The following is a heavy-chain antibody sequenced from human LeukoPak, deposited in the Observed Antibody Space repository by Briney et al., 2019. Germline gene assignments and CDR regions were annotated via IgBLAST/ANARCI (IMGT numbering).Heavy chain of an antibody. CDR3: AREGGYDILTGYADY. CDR1: GYTFTSYY. CDR2: INPNSGGT. J-gene: IGHJ4*02. D-gene: IGHD3-9*01. V-gene: IGHV1-2*02. Sequence: ASVKVSCKASGYTFTSYYMHWVRQAPGQGLEWMGWINPNSGGTNYAQKFQGRVTMTRDTSISTAYMELSRLRSDDTAVYYCAREGGYDILTGYADYWGQGTLVTVSS.